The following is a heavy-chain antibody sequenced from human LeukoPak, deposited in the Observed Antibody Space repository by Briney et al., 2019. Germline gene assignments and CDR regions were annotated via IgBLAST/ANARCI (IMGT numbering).Heavy chain of an antibody. CDR3: ARNSGSY. CDR1: GFTFSTYW. Sequence: PGGSLRLSCAGSGFTFSTYWMSWVRQAPGKGLEWVAVISYDGSNKYYADSVKGRFTISRDNSKNTLYLQMNSLRAEDTAVYYCARNSGSYWGQGTLVTVSS. CDR2: ISYDGSNK. V-gene: IGHV3-30-3*01. D-gene: IGHD1-26*01. J-gene: IGHJ4*02.